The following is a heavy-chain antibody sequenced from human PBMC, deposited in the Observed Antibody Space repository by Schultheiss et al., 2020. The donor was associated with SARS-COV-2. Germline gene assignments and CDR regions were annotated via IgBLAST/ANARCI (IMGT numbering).Heavy chain of an antibody. V-gene: IGHV1-18*01. Sequence: ASVKVSCKASGYTFTSYGVSWVRQAPGQGLEWMGWISAYNGNTNYAQKFQGRVTMTRDTSISTAYMELSRLRSDDTAVYYCARETGVVTSYYYYGMDVWGQGTTVTVSS. J-gene: IGHJ6*02. CDR3: ARETGVVTSYYYYGMDV. D-gene: IGHD4-23*01. CDR2: ISAYNGNT. CDR1: GYTFTSYG.